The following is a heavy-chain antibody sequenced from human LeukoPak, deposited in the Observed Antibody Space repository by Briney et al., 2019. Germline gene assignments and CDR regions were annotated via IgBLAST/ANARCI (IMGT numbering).Heavy chain of an antibody. Sequence: ASQTLSLTCTVSGGSISSGDYYWSWIRQPPGKGLEWIGYIYYSGSTYYNPSLKSRVIISVDTSKNQFSLKLSSVTAADTAVYYCVREVTYYDSSGYYSPAFDIWGQGTMVTVSS. D-gene: IGHD3-22*01. J-gene: IGHJ3*02. CDR3: VREVTYYDSSGYYSPAFDI. CDR2: IYYSGST. CDR1: GGSISSGDYY. V-gene: IGHV4-30-4*08.